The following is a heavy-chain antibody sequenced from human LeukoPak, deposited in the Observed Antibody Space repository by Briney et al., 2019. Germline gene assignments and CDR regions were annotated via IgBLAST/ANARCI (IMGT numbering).Heavy chain of an antibody. Sequence: GGSLRLSCAASGFTISYYTVHWVRQAPGKGLEWVALISYDAKNIWYAASVKGRFTISRDTSVNTLYLQMNSLKTEDTAVYYCARGTDSSGWHGRPPLIWGQGTLVSVSS. J-gene: IGHJ4*02. CDR3: ARGTDSSGWHGRPPLI. CDR1: GFTISYYT. CDR2: ISYDAKNI. D-gene: IGHD6-19*01. V-gene: IGHV3-30*04.